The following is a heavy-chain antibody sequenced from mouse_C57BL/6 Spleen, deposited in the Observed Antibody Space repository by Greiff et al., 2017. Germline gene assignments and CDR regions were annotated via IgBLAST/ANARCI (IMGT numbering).Heavy chain of an antibody. CDR1: GYAFSSSW. V-gene: IGHV1-82*01. J-gene: IGHJ1*03. Sequence: VQLQESGPELVKPGASVKISCKASGYAFSSSWMNWVKQRPGKGLEWIGRIYPGDGDTNYNGKFKGKATLTADKSSSTVYMELSRLTSEDSAVYFCARHGTGGYFDVWGTGTTVTVAS. CDR2: IYPGDGDT. CDR3: ARHGTGGYFDV.